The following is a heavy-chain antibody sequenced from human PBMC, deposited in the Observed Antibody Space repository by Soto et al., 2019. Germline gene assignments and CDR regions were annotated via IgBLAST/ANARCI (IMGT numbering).Heavy chain of an antibody. CDR1: GDTFKNCV. D-gene: IGHD3-10*01. CDR3: AAELGFGKLSVV. CDR2: IIPLFGTT. V-gene: IGHV1-69*01. Sequence: QVQVVQSGVEVRRPGSSVKVSCKASGDTFKNCVISWVRQAPGQGLEWMGGIIPLFGTTDFAQRFQGRLTITTDESTTTAYMELSGLRSEDTATYYCAAELGFGKLSVVWGQGTTVLVSS. J-gene: IGHJ6*02.